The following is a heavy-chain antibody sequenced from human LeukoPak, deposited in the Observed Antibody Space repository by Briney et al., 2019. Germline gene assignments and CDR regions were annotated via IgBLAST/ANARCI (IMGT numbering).Heavy chain of an antibody. CDR1: GFTFSSYA. Sequence: GGSLRLSCAASGFTFSSYAMSWVRQAPGKGLEWVSSISSSSSYIYYADSVKGRFTISRDNAKNSLYLQMNSLRAEDTAVYYCARDLVVVAATNPTADFDYWGQGTLVTVSS. CDR3: ARDLVVVAATNPTADFDY. V-gene: IGHV3-21*01. CDR2: ISSSSSYI. J-gene: IGHJ4*02. D-gene: IGHD2-15*01.